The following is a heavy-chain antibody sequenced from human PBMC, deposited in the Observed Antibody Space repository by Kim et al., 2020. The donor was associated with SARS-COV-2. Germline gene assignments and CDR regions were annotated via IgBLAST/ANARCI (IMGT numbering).Heavy chain of an antibody. V-gene: IGHV3-21*01. CDR2: ISSSSSYI. Sequence: GGSLRLSCAASGFTFSSYSMNWVRQAPGKGLEWVSSISSSSSYIYYADSVKGRFTISRDNAKNSLYLQMNSLRAEDTAVYYCARSGYYYGSGDAFDIWGQGTMVTVSS. J-gene: IGHJ3*02. CDR3: ARSGYYYGSGDAFDI. D-gene: IGHD3-10*01. CDR1: GFTFSSYS.